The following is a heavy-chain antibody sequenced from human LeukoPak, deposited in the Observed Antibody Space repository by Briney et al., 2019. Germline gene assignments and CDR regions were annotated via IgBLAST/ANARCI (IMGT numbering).Heavy chain of an antibody. CDR1: GYTFTSYA. D-gene: IGHD4-17*01. V-gene: IGHV1-3*01. Sequence: ASVKVSCKASGYTFTSYAMHWVRQAPGQRLEWMGWINAGNGNTKYSQKFQGRVTITRDTSASTAYMELSSLRSEDTAVYYRARAYGDYRYYYYGMDVWGQGTTVTVSS. CDR2: INAGNGNT. CDR3: ARAYGDYRYYYYGMDV. J-gene: IGHJ6*02.